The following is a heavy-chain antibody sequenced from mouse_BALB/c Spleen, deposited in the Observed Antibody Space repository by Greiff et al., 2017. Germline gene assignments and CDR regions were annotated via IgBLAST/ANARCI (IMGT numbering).Heavy chain of an antibody. V-gene: IGHV7-3*02. J-gene: IGHJ4*01. CDR3: ARDKLFYAMDY. CDR1: GFTFTDYY. Sequence: DVKLVESGGGLVQPGGSLRLSCATSGFTFTDYYMSWVRQPPGKALEWLGFIRNKANGYTTEYSASVKGRFTISRDNSQSILYLQMNTLRAEDSATYYCARDKLFYAMDYWGQGTSVTVSS. CDR2: IRNKANGYTT. D-gene: IGHD4-1*01.